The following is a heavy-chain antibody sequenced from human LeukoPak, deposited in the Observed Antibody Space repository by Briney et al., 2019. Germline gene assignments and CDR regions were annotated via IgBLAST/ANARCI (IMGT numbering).Heavy chain of an antibody. J-gene: IGHJ4*02. Sequence: SETLSLTCTVSGGSISSYYWSWIRQPPGKGLEWIGYIYYSGSTNYNPSLKSRVTISVDTSKNQFSLKLSSVTAADTAVYYCASARHCSSTSCYSGLRYWGQGTLVTVSS. CDR3: ASARHCSSTSCYSGLRY. CDR2: IYYSGST. V-gene: IGHV4-59*08. D-gene: IGHD2-2*02. CDR1: GGSISSYY.